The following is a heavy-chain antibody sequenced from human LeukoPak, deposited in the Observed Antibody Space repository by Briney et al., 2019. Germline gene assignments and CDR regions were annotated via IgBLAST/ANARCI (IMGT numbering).Heavy chain of an antibody. J-gene: IGHJ4*02. D-gene: IGHD5-24*01. Sequence: GGSLRLSCAVSGFTFSSYAMSWVRQAPGRGLEWVSAISDSGDSTYYADSVKGRFTVSRDNSKNTLYLQMNSLRAEDTAVHYCAKKMTITGWLYYFDYWGQGTLVTVSS. CDR1: GFTFSSYA. CDR3: AKKMTITGWLYYFDY. V-gene: IGHV3-23*01. CDR2: ISDSGDST.